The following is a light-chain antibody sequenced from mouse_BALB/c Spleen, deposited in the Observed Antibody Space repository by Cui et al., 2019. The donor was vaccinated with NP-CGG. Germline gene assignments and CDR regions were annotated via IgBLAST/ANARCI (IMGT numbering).Light chain of an antibody. CDR3: ALWYSNHWV. J-gene: IGLJ1*01. CDR1: TGPVTTSNY. CDR2: STN. V-gene: IGLV1*01. Sequence: QAVVTQESALTTSPGETVTLTCRSSTGPVTTSNYANWVREKPDHLFTGLIGSTNNRAPGLPARFSGSLIGDKAALTITGAQTEDEAIYFCALWYSNHWVFGGGTKLTVL.